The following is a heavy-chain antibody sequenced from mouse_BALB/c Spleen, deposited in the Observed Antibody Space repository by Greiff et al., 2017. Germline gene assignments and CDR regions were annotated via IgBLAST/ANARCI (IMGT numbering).Heavy chain of an antibody. CDR1: GYAFTSYN. D-gene: IGHD2-10*01. J-gene: IGHJ4*01. CDR2: IDPYNGGT. Sequence: VQLQQSGPELVKPGASVKVSCKASGYAFTSYNMYWVKQSHGKSLEWIGYIDPYNGGTSYNQKFKGKATLTVDKSSSTAYMHLNSLTSEDSAVYYCARKAYYGTTRAMDYWGQGTSVTVSS. CDR3: ARKAYYGTTRAMDY. V-gene: IGHV1S135*01.